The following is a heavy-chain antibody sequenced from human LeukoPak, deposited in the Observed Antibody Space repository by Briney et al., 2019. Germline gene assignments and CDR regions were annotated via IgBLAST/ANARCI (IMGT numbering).Heavy chain of an antibody. CDR1: GYTFTGYY. V-gene: IGHV1-2*02. CDR3: ARPSEMDDILTGYYIREDPNDAFDI. CDR2: INPNSGGT. D-gene: IGHD3-9*01. J-gene: IGHJ3*02. Sequence: ASVKVSCKASGYTFTGYYIHWVRQAPGQGLEWMGWINPNSGGTNYAQKFQGRVTMARDTSISTAYMELSRLRSDDTAVYYCARPSEMDDILTGYYIREDPNDAFDIWGQGTMVTVSS.